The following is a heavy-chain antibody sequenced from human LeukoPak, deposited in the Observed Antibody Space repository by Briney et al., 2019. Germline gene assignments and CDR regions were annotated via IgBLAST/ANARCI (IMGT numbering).Heavy chain of an antibody. J-gene: IGHJ5*02. V-gene: IGHV4-39*01. CDR3: ARLPNYYGSGSYYNANWFDP. Sequence: KPTETLSLTCAVSGGSISNSGYYWGWIRQPPGKGLEWIGSIYSSGSTYYNPSLKSRVTISVDTSKTQFSLRLSSVTAADTAVYYCARLPNYYGSGSYYNANWFDPWGQGTRVTVSS. D-gene: IGHD3-10*01. CDR2: IYSSGST. CDR1: GGSISNSGYY.